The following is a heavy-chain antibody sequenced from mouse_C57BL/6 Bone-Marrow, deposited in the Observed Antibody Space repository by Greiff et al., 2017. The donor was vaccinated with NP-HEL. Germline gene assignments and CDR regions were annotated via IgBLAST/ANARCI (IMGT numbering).Heavy chain of an antibody. Sequence: EVHLVESGGGLVKPGGSLKLSCAASGFTFSSYTMSWVRQTPEKRLEWVATISGGGGNTYYPDSVKGRFTISRDNAKNTLYLQMSSLRSEDTALYYCARDYFYWYFDVWGTGTTVTVSS. V-gene: IGHV5-9*01. D-gene: IGHD2-13*01. CDR2: ISGGGGNT. CDR1: GFTFSSYT. CDR3: ARDYFYWYFDV. J-gene: IGHJ1*03.